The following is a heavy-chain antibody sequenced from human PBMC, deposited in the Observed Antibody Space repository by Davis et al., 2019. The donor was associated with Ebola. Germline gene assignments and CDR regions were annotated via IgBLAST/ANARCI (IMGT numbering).Heavy chain of an antibody. J-gene: IGHJ4*02. V-gene: IGHV3-66*01. Sequence: GGSLRLSCAASGFTVSSNYMSWVRQAPGKGLEWVSVIYSGGSTYYADSVKGRFTISRDNSKNTLYLQMNSLRAEDTAVYYCARDSTGEGFDYWGQGTLVTVSS. CDR3: ARDSTGEGFDY. CDR1: GFTVSSNY. CDR2: IYSGGST. D-gene: IGHD4-11*01.